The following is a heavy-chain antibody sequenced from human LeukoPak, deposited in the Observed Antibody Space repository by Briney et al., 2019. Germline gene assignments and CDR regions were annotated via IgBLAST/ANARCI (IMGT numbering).Heavy chain of an antibody. V-gene: IGHV1-46*01. D-gene: IGHD3-16*01. CDR3: ARGGRYGSDY. J-gene: IGHJ4*02. CDR1: EYAFTSYY. Sequence: ASVKVSCKAFEYAFTSYYMHWVRQAPGQGLEWMGVINPSGGGTSHAQKFQGRVTMTRDTSTGTVYMELSSLTSGDTAVYYCARGGRYGSDYWGQGTLVTVSS. CDR2: INPSGGGT.